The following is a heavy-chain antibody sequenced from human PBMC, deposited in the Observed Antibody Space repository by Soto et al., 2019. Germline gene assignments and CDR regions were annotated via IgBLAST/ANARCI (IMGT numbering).Heavy chain of an antibody. D-gene: IGHD3-3*01. CDR1: GFTFSSYW. V-gene: IGHV3-7*01. Sequence: GGSLRLSCAASGFTFSSYWMSWVRQAPGKGLEWVANIKQDGSEKYYVDSVKGRFTISRDNAKNSLYLQMNSLRAEDTAVYYCAREVLRFLLHNYYFDYWGQGTLVTVSS. J-gene: IGHJ4*02. CDR3: AREVLRFLLHNYYFDY. CDR2: IKQDGSEK.